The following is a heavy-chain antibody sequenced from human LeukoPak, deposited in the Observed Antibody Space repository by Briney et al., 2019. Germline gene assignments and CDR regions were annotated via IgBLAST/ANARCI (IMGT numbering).Heavy chain of an antibody. CDR2: INHSGST. CDR3: ARSHSDIVVVPAATDFDY. J-gene: IGHJ4*02. D-gene: IGHD2-2*01. CDR1: GGSFSGYY. Sequence: PSETLSLTCAVYGGSFSGYYWSWIRQPPGKGLEWIGEINHSGSTNYNPSLKSRVTISVDTSKNQFSLKLSSVTAADTAVYYCARSHSDIVVVPAATDFDYWGQGTLVTVSS. V-gene: IGHV4-34*01.